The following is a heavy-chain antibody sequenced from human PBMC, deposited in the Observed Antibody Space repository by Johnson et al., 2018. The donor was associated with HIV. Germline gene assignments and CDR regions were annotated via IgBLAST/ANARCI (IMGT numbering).Heavy chain of an antibody. Sequence: QMQLVESGGGLVKPGGSLRLSCAASGFKFSDYHMSWIRQATGKGLEWVSYISSGGRTIYYADSVKGRFTISRDNAKNSLYLQMNSLRVEDTAVYYCARVLGDYAYHIWGQGTMVTVSS. V-gene: IGHV3-11*04. J-gene: IGHJ3*02. CDR3: ARVLGDYAYHI. CDR1: GFKFSDYH. CDR2: ISSGGRTI. D-gene: IGHD4-17*01.